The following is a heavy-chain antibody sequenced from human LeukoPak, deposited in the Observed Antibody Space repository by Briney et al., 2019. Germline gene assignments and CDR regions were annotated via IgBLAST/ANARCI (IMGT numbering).Heavy chain of an antibody. J-gene: IGHJ6*03. Sequence: GRSLRLSCAASGFTFDDYAMNWVRQAPGQGMAWVSGISWNSGSIGYADSVKGRFTISRDNAKNSLYLQMNSLRAEDMALYYCAKEGIVVVPAAMRGDYYYYYMDVWGKGTTVTVSS. CDR2: ISWNSGSI. D-gene: IGHD2-2*01. CDR1: GFTFDDYA. V-gene: IGHV3-9*03. CDR3: AKEGIVVVPAAMRGDYYYYYMDV.